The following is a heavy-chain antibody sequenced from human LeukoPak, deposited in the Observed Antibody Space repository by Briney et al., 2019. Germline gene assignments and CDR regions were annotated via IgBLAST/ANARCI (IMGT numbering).Heavy chain of an antibody. V-gene: IGHV3-23*01. CDR2: ISDSVGST. CDR1: GFPFSSHA. Sequence: SGGSLRLSCAASGFPFSSHAMTWVRQAPGKGLEWVSTISDSVGSTYYADSVRGRFTISRDTSKNTLYLQMNSLTAEDTAVYYCARAIGSSAYYSFDYWGQGTLVTVSS. CDR3: ARAIGSSAYYSFDY. D-gene: IGHD3-22*01. J-gene: IGHJ4*02.